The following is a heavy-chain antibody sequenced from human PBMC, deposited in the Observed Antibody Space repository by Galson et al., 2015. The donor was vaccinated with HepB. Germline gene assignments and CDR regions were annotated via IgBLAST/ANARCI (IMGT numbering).Heavy chain of an antibody. CDR1: GFTFSNYG. V-gene: IGHV3-30*18. CDR2: ISYDGNNK. CDR3: AKDEHCYGVRCYYGMDV. J-gene: IGHJ6*02. D-gene: IGHD2-15*01. Sequence: SLRLSCAASGFTFSNYGIHWVRQAPGKGLEWVALISYDGNNKYYADSVEGRFTISRDNSKNTLYLQMNSLRAEDTGVYYCAKDEHCYGVRCYYGMDVWGQGTTVTVSS.